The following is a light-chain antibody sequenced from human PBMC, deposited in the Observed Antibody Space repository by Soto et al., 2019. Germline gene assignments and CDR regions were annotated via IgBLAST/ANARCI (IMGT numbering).Light chain of an antibody. J-gene: IGKJ1*01. V-gene: IGKV3-20*01. CDR3: QQYGSSPRT. CDR1: QSVGNN. Sequence: EIVMTQSPATLSVSPWERTTLSCRASQSVGNNLAWYQQKPGQAPRLLIYDASTRATGIPDRFSGSGSGTDFTLTISRLEPEDFAVYYCQQYGSSPRTFGQGTKVDIK. CDR2: DAS.